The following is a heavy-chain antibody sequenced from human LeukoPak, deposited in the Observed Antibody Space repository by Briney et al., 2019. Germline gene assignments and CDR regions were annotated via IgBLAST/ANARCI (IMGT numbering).Heavy chain of an antibody. D-gene: IGHD3-10*01. Sequence: ASVKVSCKASGGTFSSYTISWVRQAPGQGLEWMGRINPNSGGTNYAQKFQGRVTMTRDTSISTAYMELSRLRSDDTAVYYCARDKRVYYGSGSQYWGQGTLVTVSS. CDR2: INPNSGGT. CDR1: GGTFSSYT. V-gene: IGHV1-2*06. J-gene: IGHJ4*02. CDR3: ARDKRVYYGSGSQY.